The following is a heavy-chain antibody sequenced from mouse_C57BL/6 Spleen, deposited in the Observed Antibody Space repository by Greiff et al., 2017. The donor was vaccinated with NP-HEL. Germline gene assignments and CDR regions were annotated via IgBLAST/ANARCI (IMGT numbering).Heavy chain of an antibody. CDR3: ARSPVVATRGYFDV. Sequence: QVQLQQPGAELVRPGSSVKLSCKASGYTFTSYWVHWVKQRPIQGLEWIGNIDPSDSETHYNQKFKDKATLTVDKSSSTAYMQLSSLTSEDSAVYYCARSPVVATRGYFDVWGTGTTVTVSS. V-gene: IGHV1-52*01. J-gene: IGHJ1*03. D-gene: IGHD1-1*01. CDR1: GYTFTSYW. CDR2: IDPSDSET.